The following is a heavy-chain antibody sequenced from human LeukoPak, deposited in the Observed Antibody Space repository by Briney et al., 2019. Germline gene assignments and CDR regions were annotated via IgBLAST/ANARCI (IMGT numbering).Heavy chain of an antibody. D-gene: IGHD6-13*01. CDR1: GGSISSSSYY. Sequence: TSETLSLTCTVSGGSISSSSYYWGWIRQPPGKGLEWIGSIYYSGSTYYNPSLKSRVTISVDTSKNQFSLKLSSVTAADTAVYYCAHWAAAGTGAFDIWGQGTMVTVSS. CDR2: IYYSGST. V-gene: IGHV4-39*01. J-gene: IGHJ3*02. CDR3: AHWAAAGTGAFDI.